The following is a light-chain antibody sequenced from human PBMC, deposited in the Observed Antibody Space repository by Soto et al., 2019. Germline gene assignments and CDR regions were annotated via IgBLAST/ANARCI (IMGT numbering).Light chain of an antibody. CDR1: QSVSSY. CDR2: DAS. Sequence: EMVLTQSPDPLSLSPGERATLSFRASQSVSSYLAWYQQKPGQAPRLLIYDASNRATGIPARFSGSGSGTDFTLTISSLEPEDFAVYYCQQRSNWITFGQGTRLEIK. J-gene: IGKJ5*01. CDR3: QQRSNWIT. V-gene: IGKV3-11*01.